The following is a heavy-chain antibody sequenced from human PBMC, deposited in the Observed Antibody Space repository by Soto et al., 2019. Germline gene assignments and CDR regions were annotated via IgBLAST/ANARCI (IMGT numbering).Heavy chain of an antibody. CDR1: GFTFSSYA. Sequence: GGSLRLSCAASGFTFSSYAMHWVRQAPGKGLEYVSAISSNGGSTYYANSVKGRFTISRDNSKNTLYLQMGSLRAEDMAVYYCARALGYASWFDPWGQGTLVTVSP. D-gene: IGHD2-2*01. V-gene: IGHV3-64*01. CDR2: ISSNGGST. CDR3: ARALGYASWFDP. J-gene: IGHJ5*02.